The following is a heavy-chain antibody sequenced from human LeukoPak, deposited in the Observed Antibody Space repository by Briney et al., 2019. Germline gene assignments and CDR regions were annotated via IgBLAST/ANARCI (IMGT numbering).Heavy chain of an antibody. Sequence: SETLSLTCTVSGGSISSNSYYWSWIRQPAWKGLEGIGRIYTSRSTDYNPSLKSRVTISVDTSKNQFSLKLSSVTAADTAVYYCARDRVLRGSGSYYSWDAFDIWGQGTMVTVSS. CDR3: ARDRVLRGSGSYYSWDAFDI. V-gene: IGHV4-61*02. J-gene: IGHJ3*02. D-gene: IGHD3-10*01. CDR2: IYTSRST. CDR1: GGSISSNSYY.